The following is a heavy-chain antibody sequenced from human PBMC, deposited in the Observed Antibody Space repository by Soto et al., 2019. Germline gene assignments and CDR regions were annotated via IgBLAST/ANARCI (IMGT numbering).Heavy chain of an antibody. CDR2: INAGNGNT. CDR3: ARAGRYFDWLLSTVDYYYGMDV. CDR1: GYTFTSYA. J-gene: IGHJ6*02. Sequence: GASVKVSCKASGYTFTSYAMHWVRQAPGQRLEWMGWINAGNGNTKYSQKFQGRVTITRDTSASTAYMELSSLRSEDTAVYYCARAGRYFDWLLSTVDYYYGMDVWGQGTTVTVSS. D-gene: IGHD3-9*01. V-gene: IGHV1-3*01.